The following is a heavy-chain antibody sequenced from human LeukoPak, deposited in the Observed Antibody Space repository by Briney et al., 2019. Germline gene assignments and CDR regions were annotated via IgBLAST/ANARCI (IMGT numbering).Heavy chain of an antibody. CDR1: GYSFTSYW. D-gene: IGHD1-1*01. CDR2: IDPSDSYT. CDR3: ARGGNWNPWWFDP. J-gene: IGHJ5*02. Sequence: ESLKISCKGSGYSFTSYWISWVRQMPGKGLEWMGRIDPSDSYTNYSPSFQGHVTISADKSISTAYLQWGSLKASDTAMYYCARGGNWNPWWFDPWGQGTLVTVSS. V-gene: IGHV5-10-1*01.